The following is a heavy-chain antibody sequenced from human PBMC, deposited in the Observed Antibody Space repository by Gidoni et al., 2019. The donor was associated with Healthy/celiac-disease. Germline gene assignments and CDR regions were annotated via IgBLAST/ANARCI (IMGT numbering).Heavy chain of an antibody. J-gene: IGHJ4*02. D-gene: IGHD2-8*01. CDR2: ISGSGGST. V-gene: IGHV3-23*01. CDR3: AKDPIGYCTNGVCLTIDY. Sequence: MSWVRQAPGKGLEWVSAISGSGGSTYYADSVKGRFTISRDNSKNTLYLQMNSLRAEDTAVYYCAKDPIGYCTNGVCLTIDYWGQGTLVTVSS.